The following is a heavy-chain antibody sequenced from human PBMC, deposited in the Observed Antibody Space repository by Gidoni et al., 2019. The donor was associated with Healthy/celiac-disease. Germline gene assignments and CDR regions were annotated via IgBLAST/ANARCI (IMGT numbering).Heavy chain of an antibody. V-gene: IGHV3-53*01. Sequence: EVQLVESGGGLIQPGGSLRLSCAAPGVTVSSNYMSWVRQAPGKGLEWVSVIYSGGSTYYADSVKGRFTISRDNSKNTLYLQMNSLRAEDTAVYYCARGGDCSGGSCYPYYYYGMDVWGQGTTVTVSS. J-gene: IGHJ6*02. CDR3: ARGGDCSGGSCYPYYYYGMDV. D-gene: IGHD2-15*01. CDR1: GVTVSSNY. CDR2: IYSGGST.